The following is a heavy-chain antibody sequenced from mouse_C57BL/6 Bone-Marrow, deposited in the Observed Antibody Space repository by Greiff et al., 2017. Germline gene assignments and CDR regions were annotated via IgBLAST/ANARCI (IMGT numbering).Heavy chain of an antibody. CDR3: GYDYDGAWFAY. CDR1: GFTFTDYY. D-gene: IGHD2-4*01. J-gene: IGHJ3*01. Sequence: EVMLVESGPVLVKPGPSVKISCKASGFTFTDYYMHWVKQSHGKSLEWIGLVYPYNGGTSYNQKFKGKATLTVDTSSSTAYMELNSLTSEDSAVYCCGYDYDGAWFAYWGQGTLVTVSA. CDR2: VYPYNGGT. V-gene: IGHV1-36*01.